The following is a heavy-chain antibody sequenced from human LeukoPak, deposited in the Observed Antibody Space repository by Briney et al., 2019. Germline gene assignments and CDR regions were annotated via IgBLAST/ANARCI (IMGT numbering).Heavy chain of an antibody. CDR3: ARDPPQYGSGSYPDY. V-gene: IGHV3-33*01. Sequence: GGSLRLSCAASGFTFSSYGMHWVRQGPGKGLEWVAVIWYDGSNKYYADSVKGRFTISRDNSKNTLYMQMNSLRAEDTAVYYCARDPPQYGSGSYPDYWGQGTLVTVSS. CDR2: IWYDGSNK. D-gene: IGHD3-10*01. J-gene: IGHJ4*02. CDR1: GFTFSSYG.